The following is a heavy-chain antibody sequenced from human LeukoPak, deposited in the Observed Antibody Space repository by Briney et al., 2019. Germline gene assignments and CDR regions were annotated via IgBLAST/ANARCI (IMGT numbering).Heavy chain of an antibody. CDR3: ARAIAVAGYYGMDV. J-gene: IGHJ6*02. CDR2: INHSGST. CDR1: GGSFSGYY. Sequence: SETLSLTCAVYGGSFSGYYWSWIRQPPGKGLEWIGEINHSGSTNYNPSLKSRVTISADTSKNQFSLKLSSVTAADTAVYYCARAIAVAGYYGMDVWGQGTTVTVSS. D-gene: IGHD6-19*01. V-gene: IGHV4-34*01.